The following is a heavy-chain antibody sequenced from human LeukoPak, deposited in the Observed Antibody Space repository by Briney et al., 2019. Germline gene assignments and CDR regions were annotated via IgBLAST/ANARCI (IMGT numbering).Heavy chain of an antibody. CDR3: ARGPRIAAAGTYSNWFDP. J-gene: IGHJ5*02. CDR2: INHSGST. Sequence: PSETLSLTCAVYGGSFSGYYWSWIRQPPGKGLEWIGEINHSGSTNYNPSLKSRVTISVDTSKNQFSLKLSSVTAADTAVYYCARGPRIAAAGTYSNWFDPWGQGTLVTVSS. D-gene: IGHD6-13*01. V-gene: IGHV4-34*01. CDR1: GGSFSGYY.